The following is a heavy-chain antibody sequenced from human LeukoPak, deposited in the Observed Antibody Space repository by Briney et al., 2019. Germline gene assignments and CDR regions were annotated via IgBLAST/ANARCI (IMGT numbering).Heavy chain of an antibody. V-gene: IGHV4-34*01. Sequence: SETLSLTCAVYGGSFSGYYWSWIRQPPGKGLEWIGEINHSGSTNYNPSLKSRVTISVDTSKNQFSLKLSSVTAADTAVYYCARGGIAARRVFEPCGQGTLVTVSS. D-gene: IGHD6-6*01. CDR1: GGSFSGYY. CDR3: ARGGIAARRVFEP. J-gene: IGHJ5*02. CDR2: INHSGST.